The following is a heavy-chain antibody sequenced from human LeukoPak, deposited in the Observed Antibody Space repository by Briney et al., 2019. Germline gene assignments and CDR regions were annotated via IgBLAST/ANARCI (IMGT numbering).Heavy chain of an antibody. D-gene: IGHD2-2*01. CDR2: IYTSGST. CDR3: ARLIVVVPAAVFDY. CDR1: GGSISSYY. V-gene: IGHV4-4*07. J-gene: IGHJ4*02. Sequence: PSETLSLTCTVSGGSISSYYWSWIRQPAGKGLEWIGRIYTSGSTNYNPSLKSRVTMSVDTSKNQFSLKLSSVTAADTAVYYCARLIVVVPAAVFDYWGQGTLVTVSS.